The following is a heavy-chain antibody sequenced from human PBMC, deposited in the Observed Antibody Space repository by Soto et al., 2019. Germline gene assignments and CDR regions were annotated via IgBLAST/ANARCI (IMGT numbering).Heavy chain of an antibody. V-gene: IGHV4-4*02. J-gene: IGHJ5*02. Sequence: QVQLQESGPGLVQPSGTLSLTCAVSGDSINNSHWWSWVRQTPGKGLEWIGETYHSGTTNYNPCLKTRVTISIDKSKNQFSLTMNSVTAADTAVYYCAREVNSSPARGPNWFDPWGQGTLVTVSS. D-gene: IGHD6-13*01. CDR2: TYHSGTT. CDR3: AREVNSSPARGPNWFDP. CDR1: GDSINNSHW.